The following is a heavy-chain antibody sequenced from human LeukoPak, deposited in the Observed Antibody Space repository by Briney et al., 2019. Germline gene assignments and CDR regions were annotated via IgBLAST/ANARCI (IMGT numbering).Heavy chain of an antibody. CDR3: ARVRGYSSGWSSKRRSVYYYMDV. D-gene: IGHD6-19*01. CDR2: IYSGGST. CDR1: GFTVSSNY. V-gene: IGHV3-53*01. Sequence: PGGSLSLSCAASGFTVSSNYMSWVREAPGKGLEWVSVIYSGGSTYYADAVKGRFTISRDNSKNTLYLQMNSLRAEDTAVYYCARVRGYSSGWSSKRRSVYYYMDVWGKGTTVTVSS. J-gene: IGHJ6*03.